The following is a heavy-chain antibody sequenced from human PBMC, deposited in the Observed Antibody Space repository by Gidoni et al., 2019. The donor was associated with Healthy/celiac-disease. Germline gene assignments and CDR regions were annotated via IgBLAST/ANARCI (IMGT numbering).Heavy chain of an antibody. CDR3: ARSDYGDYSENSPYYFDY. CDR2: TYYRSKWYN. J-gene: IGHJ4*02. Sequence: QVQLQQSGPGLVKPSQTLSLTCAISGDSVSSNSAAWNWIRQSPSRGLEWLGRTYYRSKWYNDYAVSVKSRITINPDTSKNQFSLQLNSVTPEDTAVYYCARSDYGDYSENSPYYFDYWGQGTLVTVSS. V-gene: IGHV6-1*01. CDR1: GDSVSSNSAA. D-gene: IGHD4-17*01.